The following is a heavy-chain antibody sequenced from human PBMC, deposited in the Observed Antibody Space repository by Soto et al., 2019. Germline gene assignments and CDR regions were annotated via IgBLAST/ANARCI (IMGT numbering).Heavy chain of an antibody. CDR2: IWYDGSNK. CDR1: GFTFSSYG. Sequence: QVQLVESGGGVVQPGRSLRLSCAASGFTFSSYGMHWVRQAPGKGLEWVAVIWYDGSNKYYADSVKGRFTISRDNSKNTLYLQMNSRRAEDTAVYYCARDNYGTCSGGSCYSDYYYYYYMDVWGKGTKVTVSS. CDR3: ARDNYGTCSGGSCYSDYYYYYYMDV. D-gene: IGHD2-15*01. V-gene: IGHV3-33*01. J-gene: IGHJ6*03.